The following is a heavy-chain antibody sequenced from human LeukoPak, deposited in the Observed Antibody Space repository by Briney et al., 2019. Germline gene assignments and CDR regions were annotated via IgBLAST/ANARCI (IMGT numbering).Heavy chain of an antibody. D-gene: IGHD3-10*01. Sequence: PGGSLRLSCGASGFSFCDYAMHWVRQAPGRGLEWVSGLNWNSAVIGYGDSVKDRFTISRDNAKNSLYLQMNSLRREDTALYFCVKEQGSLVRGFDSWGQGTLVTVSS. J-gene: IGHJ4*02. V-gene: IGHV3-9*01. CDR3: VKEQGSLVRGFDS. CDR1: GFSFCDYA. CDR2: LNWNSAVI.